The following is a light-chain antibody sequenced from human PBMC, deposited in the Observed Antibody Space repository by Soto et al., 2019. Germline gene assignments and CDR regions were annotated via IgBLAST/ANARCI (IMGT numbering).Light chain of an antibody. Sequence: QSVLTQTASVSGSPGQSITISFTGTSSVVGGYNSVPWYQHHPGKAPKRILYDVGDPPSVVSYHFSGSKSGNTASLTMSGLQAVDEADYYCSSYTSSSTNVFGTGTKVTVL. J-gene: IGLJ1*01. CDR3: SSYTSSSTNV. CDR2: DVG. V-gene: IGLV2-14*03. CDR1: SSVVGGYNS.